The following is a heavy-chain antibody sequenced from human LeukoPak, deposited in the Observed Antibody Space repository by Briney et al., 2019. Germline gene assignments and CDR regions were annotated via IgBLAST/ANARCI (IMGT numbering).Heavy chain of an antibody. J-gene: IGHJ4*02. Sequence: GGSLRLSCAASGFTFSSYRMNWVRRAPGKGLEWVSSISSSSSYIYYADSVRGRFTISRDNAKNSLYLQMNSLRAEDTAVYYCAREGSGVAGHFDYWGQGTLVTVSS. D-gene: IGHD6-19*01. V-gene: IGHV3-21*01. CDR2: ISSSSSYI. CDR1: GFTFSSYR. CDR3: AREGSGVAGHFDY.